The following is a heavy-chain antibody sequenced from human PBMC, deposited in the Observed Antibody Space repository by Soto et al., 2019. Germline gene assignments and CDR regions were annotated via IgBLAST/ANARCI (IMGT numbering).Heavy chain of an antibody. CDR1: GGSFSGYY. CDR3: ARLRLLWFGELKRGPFDP. CDR2: INHSGST. D-gene: IGHD3-10*01. Sequence: LSLTCAVYGGSFSGYYWSWIRQPPGKGLEWIGEINHSGSTNYNPSLKNRVTISVDTSKSQFSLKLSSVTAADTAVYYCARLRLLWFGELKRGPFDPWGQGTLVTVSS. J-gene: IGHJ5*02. V-gene: IGHV4-34*01.